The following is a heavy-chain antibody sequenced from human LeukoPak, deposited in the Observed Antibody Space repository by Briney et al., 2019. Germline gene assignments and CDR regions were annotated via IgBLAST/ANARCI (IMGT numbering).Heavy chain of an antibody. D-gene: IGHD3-10*01. CDR3: ARDAPYGRVSY. V-gene: IGHV3-11*05. CDR1: GITFSDQY. CDR2: ISPDSRDT. Sequence: PGGSLRLSRAVSGITFSDQYMNWLRQAPGKGLEWVSYISPDSRDTNYIDSVKGRFIISRDNAKNSLYLQMNSLRAEDTAVYYCARDAPYGRVSYWGQGTLVTVSS. J-gene: IGHJ4*02.